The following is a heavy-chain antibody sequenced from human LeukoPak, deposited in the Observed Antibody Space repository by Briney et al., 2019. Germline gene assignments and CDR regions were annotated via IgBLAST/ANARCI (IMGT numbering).Heavy chain of an antibody. CDR2: ISPDNGYT. D-gene: IGHD3-22*01. CDR1: GYSFPNYG. J-gene: IGHJ4*02. V-gene: IGHV1-18*01. Sequence: ASVKVSYKATGYSFPNYGITWVRQAPGQGLEWMGWISPDNGYTKYAQKFQGRVVMTTDTSTSTAHMELRSLRSDDTAVYFCARTFHYYDSGGYLLYFDHWGQGTLVTASS. CDR3: ARTFHYYDSGGYLLYFDH.